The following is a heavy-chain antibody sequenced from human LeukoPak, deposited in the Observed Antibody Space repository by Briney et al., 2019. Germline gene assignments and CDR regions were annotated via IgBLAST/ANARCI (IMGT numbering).Heavy chain of an antibody. CDR1: GFNFGDYA. D-gene: IGHD1-26*01. J-gene: IGHJ4*02. Sequence: GGSLRLSCTTSGFNFGDYAVTWVRQAPGKGLEWVGFIRSKAYGGTTEYAASVEGRFTISRDDFRSIAYLQINSLKTEDTAVYYCSRYRTRGGSDYWGQGTLVTVSS. CDR2: IRSKAYGGTT. V-gene: IGHV3-49*04. CDR3: SRYRTRGGSDY.